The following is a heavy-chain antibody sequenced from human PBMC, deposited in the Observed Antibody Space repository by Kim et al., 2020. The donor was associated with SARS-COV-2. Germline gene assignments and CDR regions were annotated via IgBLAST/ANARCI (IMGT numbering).Heavy chain of an antibody. D-gene: IGHD3-16*01. Sequence: KYYADSVKGRFTISRDNSKNTLYLQMNSLRAEDTAVYYCAKGGSRRPLDYWGQGTLVTVSS. J-gene: IGHJ4*02. V-gene: IGHV3-30*02. CDR2: K. CDR3: AKGGSRRPLDY.